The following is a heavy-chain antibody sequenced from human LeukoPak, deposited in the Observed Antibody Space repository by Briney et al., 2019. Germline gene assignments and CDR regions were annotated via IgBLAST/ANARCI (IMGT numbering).Heavy chain of an antibody. CDR3: ARGAPGGSAVVPAAYFDY. V-gene: IGHV1-69*13. Sequence: PVKVSCKAPGGTFSSYAISWVRQAPGQGLEWMGGIIPIFGTANYAQKFQGRVTITADESTSTAYMELSSLRSEDTAVYYCARGAPGGSAVVPAAYFDYWGQGTLVTVSS. CDR2: IIPIFGTA. J-gene: IGHJ4*02. D-gene: IGHD2-2*01. CDR1: GGTFSSYA.